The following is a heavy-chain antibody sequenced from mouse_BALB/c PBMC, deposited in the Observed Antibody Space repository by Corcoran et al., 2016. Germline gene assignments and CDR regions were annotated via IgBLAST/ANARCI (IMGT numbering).Heavy chain of an antibody. V-gene: IGHV12-3*02. J-gene: IGHJ4*01. Sequence: QVQLQESGPGLVKPSETLSLTCTVSGYSISSGYYWGWIRQPPGTGLEWIANIYHGGTTYYNPSLKTRVTISVDTSKNQFSLKLSSVTAADTAVYYCARGGRVVTNPEFDYWGQGTLVTVSS. CDR1: GYSISSGYY. D-gene: IGHD2-13*01. CDR3: ARGGRVVTNPEFDY. CDR2: IYHGGTT.